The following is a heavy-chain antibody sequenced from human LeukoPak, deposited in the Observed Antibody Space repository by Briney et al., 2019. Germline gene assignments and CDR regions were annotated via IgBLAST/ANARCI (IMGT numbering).Heavy chain of an antibody. J-gene: IGHJ4*02. CDR1: GFTFSKYW. D-gene: IGHD3-10*01. V-gene: IGHV3-74*01. CDR2: INIDGSWT. Sequence: GGSLRLSCGASGFTFSKYWMHCVRQAPGKGLLWVSRINIDGSWTSYADSVKGRFTISRDNSKNTLYLQMNSLRAEDTAVYYCAAGTGFFDYWGQGTLVTVSS. CDR3: AAGTGFFDY.